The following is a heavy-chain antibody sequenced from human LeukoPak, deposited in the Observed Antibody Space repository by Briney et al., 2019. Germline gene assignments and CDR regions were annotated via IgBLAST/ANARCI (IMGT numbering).Heavy chain of an antibody. J-gene: IGHJ5*01. V-gene: IGHV3-7*01. D-gene: IGHD1-26*01. CDR3: ASYTGSYSFDS. CDR2: IKQDGSEK. Sequence: PGETLRLSCAASGFTFSSYGMSWVRQAPGKGLEWVANIKQDGSEKYYVDSVKGRFTISRDNVKSSVYLQMNSLRAEDTAIYYCASYTGSYSFDSWGQGTLVTVSS. CDR1: GFTFSSYG.